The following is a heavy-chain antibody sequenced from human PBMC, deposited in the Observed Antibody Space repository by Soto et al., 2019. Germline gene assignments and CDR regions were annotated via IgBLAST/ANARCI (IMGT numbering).Heavy chain of an antibody. CDR1: GFSLTTRGVG. J-gene: IGHJ3*02. CDR3: AHIMITYGGVIGLDAFEN. V-gene: IGHV2-5*02. CDR2: IYWDDDR. Sequence: QITLKESGPPLVKPTQTLTLTCTFSGFSLTTRGVGVGWIRQAPGKALEWLSIIYWDDDRRYNPSLNSRLAITKDTSRNQVVLTMTTLDPVDTATYYCAHIMITYGGVIGLDAFENWGRGTMVIVSS. D-gene: IGHD3-16*02.